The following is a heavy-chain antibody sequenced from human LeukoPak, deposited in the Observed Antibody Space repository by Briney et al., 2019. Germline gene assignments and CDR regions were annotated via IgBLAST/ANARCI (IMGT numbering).Heavy chain of an antibody. V-gene: IGHV3-48*01. CDR1: GFTFSSYS. CDR2: ISASSSTI. CDR3: ARGFHRYSYDSGAYSIY. J-gene: IGHJ4*02. D-gene: IGHD3-22*01. Sequence: GGSLRLSCAASGFTFSSYSMDWVRQAPGKGLEWVSYISASSSTIYYADSVKGRFTISRDNAKNSLFLQMNSLRAEDTAVYYCARGFHRYSYDSGAYSIYWGQGTLVTVSS.